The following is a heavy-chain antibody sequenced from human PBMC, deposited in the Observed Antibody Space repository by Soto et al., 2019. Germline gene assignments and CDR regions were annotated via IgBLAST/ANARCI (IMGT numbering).Heavy chain of an antibody. J-gene: IGHJ4*02. V-gene: IGHV3-74*01. CDR2: INDYGTTI. Sequence: EVQLVESGGGLVQPGGSLRLSCAASGFNLGSYWMHWVRQAPGKGPVWVSRINDYGTTINYAESVEGRFTISRDDAKSEVSLQMNNLRAEDTAVYYCARGGLEPFDYWGQGALVSVSS. CDR1: GFNLGSYW. D-gene: IGHD1-1*01. CDR3: ARGGLEPFDY.